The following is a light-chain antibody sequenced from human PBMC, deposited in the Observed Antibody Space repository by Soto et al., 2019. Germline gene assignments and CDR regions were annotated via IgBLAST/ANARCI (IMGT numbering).Light chain of an antibody. Sequence: QSALTQPASVSGSPGQSITISCTGTSSDVGGYNYVSWYQQHPGKAPKLTIYDVNNRPSGVSNRFSGSKSGKTASLTISGLQAEDEADYYCSSYTSSSTPVVFGGGTKLTVL. CDR1: SSDVGGYNY. CDR3: SSYTSSSTPVV. V-gene: IGLV2-14*01. J-gene: IGLJ2*01. CDR2: DVN.